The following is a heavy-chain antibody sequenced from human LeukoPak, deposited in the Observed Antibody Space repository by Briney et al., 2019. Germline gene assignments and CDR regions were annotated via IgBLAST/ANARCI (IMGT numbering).Heavy chain of an antibody. CDR3: ATVKQDNYYDSSGYFDY. CDR2: FDPEDGET. CDR1: GYTLTELS. D-gene: IGHD3-22*01. V-gene: IGHV1-24*01. Sequence: RASVKVSCKVSGYTLTELSMHWVRQAPGKGLEWMGGFDPEDGETIYAQKFQGRVTMTEDTSTDTAYMELSSLRSEDTAVYYCATVKQDNYYDSSGYFDYWGQGTLVTVSS. J-gene: IGHJ4*02.